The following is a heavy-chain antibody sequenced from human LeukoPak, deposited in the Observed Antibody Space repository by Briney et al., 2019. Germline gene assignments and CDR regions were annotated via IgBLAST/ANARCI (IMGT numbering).Heavy chain of an antibody. CDR2: IIPIFGAT. J-gene: IGHJ5*02. CDR3: ARDIYSGSGNLHWFDP. CDR1: GGTVSSYV. Sequence: SVKVSCKASGGTVSSYVISWVRQAPGQGLEWMGGIIPIFGATNYAQKFQGRVTITADESTSTAYMELSSLRSEDTAVYYCARDIYSGSGNLHWFDPWGQGTLVTVSS. D-gene: IGHD3-10*01. V-gene: IGHV1-69*13.